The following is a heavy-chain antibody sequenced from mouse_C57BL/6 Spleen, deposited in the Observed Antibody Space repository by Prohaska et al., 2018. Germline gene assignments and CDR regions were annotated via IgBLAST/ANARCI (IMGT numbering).Heavy chain of an antibody. Sequence: EVQLQQSGAELVKPGASVKLSCTASGFNIKDYYMHWVKQRTEQGLEWIGRIDPEDGETKYAPKFQGKATITADTSSNTAYLHLSSLTSEDTAVYYCARGITTVVAHWYFDVWGTGTTVTVSS. V-gene: IGHV14-2*01. D-gene: IGHD1-1*01. J-gene: IGHJ1*03. CDR1: GFNIKDYY. CDR3: ARGITTVVAHWYFDV. CDR2: IDPEDGET.